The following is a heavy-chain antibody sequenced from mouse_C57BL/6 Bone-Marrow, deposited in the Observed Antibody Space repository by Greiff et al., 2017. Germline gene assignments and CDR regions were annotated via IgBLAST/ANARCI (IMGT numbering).Heavy chain of an antibody. D-gene: IGHD1-2*01. CDR2: IYPGGGYT. Sequence: QVQLQQSGAELVRPGTSVKMSCTASGYTFTNYWIGWAKQRPGHGLERIGDIYPGGGYTNYNEKFKGKATLTADKSSSTAYMQFSSLTSEDSAIYYCARYYGHWYFDGWGTGTTVTVSS. V-gene: IGHV1-63*01. J-gene: IGHJ1*03. CDR3: ARYYGHWYFDG. CDR1: GYTFTNYW.